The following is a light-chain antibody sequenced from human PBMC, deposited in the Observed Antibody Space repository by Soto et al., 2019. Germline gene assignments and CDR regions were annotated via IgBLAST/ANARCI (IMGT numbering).Light chain of an antibody. V-gene: IGKV3-11*01. CDR3: QQRSNWPLT. CDR2: DAS. J-gene: IGKJ4*01. CDR1: QSLGNF. Sequence: EIVLTQSPATLPLSPGERATLSCRASQSLGNFLAWYQQKPGQAPRLLIYDASNRATGIPARFSASWSGTDFTLTISTLAPEGFAVYYCQQRSNWPLTFGGGTKVEIK.